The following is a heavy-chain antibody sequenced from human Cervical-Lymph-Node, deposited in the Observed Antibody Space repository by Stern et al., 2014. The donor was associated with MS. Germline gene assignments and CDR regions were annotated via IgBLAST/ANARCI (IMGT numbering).Heavy chain of an antibody. Sequence: QVQLQESGPGLVKPSQTLSLTCTVSGGSISSGGYYWSWIRQHPGKGLEWIGYIYYSGSTYYNPSLKSRVTISVDTSKNQFSLKLSSVTAADTAVYYCARLGYDFWSGYYPFDYWGQGTLVTVSS. CDR2: IYYSGST. V-gene: IGHV4-31*03. CDR1: GGSISSGGYY. D-gene: IGHD3-3*01. CDR3: ARLGYDFWSGYYPFDY. J-gene: IGHJ4*02.